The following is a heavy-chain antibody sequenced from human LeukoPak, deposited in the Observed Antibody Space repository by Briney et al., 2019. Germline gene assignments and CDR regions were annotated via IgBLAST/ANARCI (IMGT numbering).Heavy chain of an antibody. CDR3: ARPYYYDSRIDP. D-gene: IGHD3-22*01. V-gene: IGHV4-30-4*01. CDR1: GGSISSGDYY. CDR2: MYYSGST. Sequence: SETLSPTCTVSGGSISSGDYYWSWIRQPPGKGLEWIAYMYYSGSTYYNPSLKSRVTMSADTPKNQLSLKLSSVTAADTAVYYCARPYYYDSRIDPWGQGILVTVSS. J-gene: IGHJ5*02.